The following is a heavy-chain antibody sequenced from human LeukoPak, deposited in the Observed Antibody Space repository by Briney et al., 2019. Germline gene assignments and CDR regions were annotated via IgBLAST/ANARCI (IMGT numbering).Heavy chain of an antibody. J-gene: IGHJ4*02. Sequence: GGSLRLSCAASGFSFSSYGMHWARQAPGKGLEWVALISYDGRDKYYADSVKGRFTISRDNSENTLYLQLNSLRPDDTAVYYCAKEDVTGWLGVDYWGQGTLVTVSS. V-gene: IGHV3-30*18. CDR3: AKEDVTGWLGVDY. D-gene: IGHD6-19*01. CDR1: GFSFSSYG. CDR2: ISYDGRDK.